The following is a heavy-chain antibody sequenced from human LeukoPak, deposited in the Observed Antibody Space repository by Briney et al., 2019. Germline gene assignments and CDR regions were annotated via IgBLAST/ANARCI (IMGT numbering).Heavy chain of an antibody. V-gene: IGHV3-23*01. CDR1: GFTFSSYG. CDR2: IRDNVHST. CDR3: ARDRGSHFPVSNFDY. Sequence: AGGSLRLSCVVSGFTFSSYGMSWVRQAPGKGLEWVSGIRDNVHSTYYADSVKGRFTISRDNSKNTLYLQMNSLRAEDTAVYYCARDRGSHFPVSNFDYWGQGTLVTVSS. D-gene: IGHD2/OR15-2a*01. J-gene: IGHJ4*02.